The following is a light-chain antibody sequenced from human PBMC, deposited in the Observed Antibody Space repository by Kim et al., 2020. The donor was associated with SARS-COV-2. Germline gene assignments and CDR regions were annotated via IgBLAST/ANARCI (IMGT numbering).Light chain of an antibody. CDR3: GSYTTSSTWV. V-gene: IGLV2-14*03. CDR2: DVT. Sequence: QSALTQPASLSGSPGQSITISCTGTRSDVGAYNYVSWYQQHPGKAPKFMIYDVTKRPSGVSNRFSGSKSGNTASLTISGLQADDEADYYCGSYTTSSTWVFGGGTRLTVL. CDR1: RSDVGAYNY. J-gene: IGLJ3*02.